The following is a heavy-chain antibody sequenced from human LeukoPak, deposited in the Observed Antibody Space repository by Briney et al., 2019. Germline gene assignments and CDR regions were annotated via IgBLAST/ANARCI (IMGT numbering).Heavy chain of an antibody. CDR1: GGSISGYY. CDR3: ATDSSGWYAGGFDI. J-gene: IGHJ3*02. D-gene: IGHD6-19*01. CDR2: MYHSGNT. V-gene: IGHV4-59*01. Sequence: PSETLSLTCKVSGGSISGYYWSWIRQSPGKGLEWIGYMYHSGNTNYNPSLKSRVTISVDTSKNQFSLRLSSVTAADTAVYYCATDSSGWYAGGFDIWGQGTRVTVSS.